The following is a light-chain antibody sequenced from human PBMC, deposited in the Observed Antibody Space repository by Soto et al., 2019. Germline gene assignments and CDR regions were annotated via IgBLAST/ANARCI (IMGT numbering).Light chain of an antibody. V-gene: IGKV3-20*01. CDR3: QQYGRSPLLYT. J-gene: IGKJ2*01. Sequence: EIVLTQSPGTLSLSPGARATLSCRASQSVNSNFLAWYQQKPGQAPRLLVYGSSTRAAGAPDRFSGSGSGTDFTLTISRLEPEDFAVYYCQQYGRSPLLYTFGQGTKLGVK. CDR2: GSS. CDR1: QSVNSNF.